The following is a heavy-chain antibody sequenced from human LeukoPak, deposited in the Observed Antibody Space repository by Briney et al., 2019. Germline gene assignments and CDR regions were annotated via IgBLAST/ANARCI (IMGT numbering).Heavy chain of an antibody. D-gene: IGHD3-22*01. Sequence: GRSLRLSCAASGFTFSSYGMHWVRQAPGKGLEWVAVIWYDGSNKYYADSVKGRFTISRDNSKNTLYLQMNSLRAEDTAVYYCAREIGWDSSGYPAIYYGMDVWGKGTTVTVSS. CDR2: IWYDGSNK. V-gene: IGHV3-33*01. CDR3: AREIGWDSSGYPAIYYGMDV. CDR1: GFTFSSYG. J-gene: IGHJ6*04.